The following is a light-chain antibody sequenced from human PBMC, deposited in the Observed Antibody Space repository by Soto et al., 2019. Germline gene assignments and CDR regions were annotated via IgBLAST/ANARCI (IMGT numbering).Light chain of an antibody. J-gene: IGLJ1*01. Sequence: QSALTQPASVSGSPGQSITISCTGTSSDVGGYNYVSWYQQYPGKAPKLMIYDVTNRPSGVSNRFSGSKSGNTASLTISGLQAEDEADYYCCSYAGSRYVFGTGTKVTVL. CDR2: DVT. CDR1: SSDVGGYNY. V-gene: IGLV2-14*01. CDR3: CSYAGSRYV.